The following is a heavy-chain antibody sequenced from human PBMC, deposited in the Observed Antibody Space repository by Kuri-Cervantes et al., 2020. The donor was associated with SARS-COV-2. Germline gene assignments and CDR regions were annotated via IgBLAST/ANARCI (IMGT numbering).Heavy chain of an antibody. Sequence: GESLKISCAASGFTFSSYAMSWVRQAPGTGLEWVSSISGSGSSTYYTDSVKGRFTIPRDNSNNTQYLQMDSLRAEDTAVYYFAKSRTGVGDSTDYWGPGTLVTVSS. CDR3: AKSRTGVGDSTDY. CDR2: ISGSGSST. V-gene: IGHV3-23*01. CDR1: GFTFSSYA. J-gene: IGHJ4*02. D-gene: IGHD1-26*01.